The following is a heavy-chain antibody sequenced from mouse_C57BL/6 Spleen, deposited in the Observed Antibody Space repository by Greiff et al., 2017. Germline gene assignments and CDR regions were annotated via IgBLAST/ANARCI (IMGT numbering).Heavy chain of an antibody. CDR1: GFTFSSYA. J-gene: IGHJ3*01. CDR2: ISDGGSYT. CDR3: ARDRPGRGFAY. V-gene: IGHV5-4*01. D-gene: IGHD3-3*01. Sequence: DVMLVESGGGLVKPGGSLKLSCAASGFTFSSYAMSWVRQTPEKRLEWVATISDGGSYTYYPDNVKGRFTISRDNAKNNLYLQMSHLKSEDTAMYYCARDRPGRGFAYWGQGTLVTVSA.